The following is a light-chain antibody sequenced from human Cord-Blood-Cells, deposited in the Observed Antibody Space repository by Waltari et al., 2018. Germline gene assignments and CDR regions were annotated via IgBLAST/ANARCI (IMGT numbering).Light chain of an antibody. V-gene: IGKV1-5*03. CDR1: QSISSR. CDR3: QQYNSYSRT. J-gene: IGKJ2*01. Sequence: DIQMTQSPSPLSASVGDRVTITSRASQSISSRLAWYQQKPGKAPKLLIYKASSLESGVPSRFSGSGSGTEFTLTISSLQPDDFATYYCQQYNSYSRTFGQGTKLEIK. CDR2: KAS.